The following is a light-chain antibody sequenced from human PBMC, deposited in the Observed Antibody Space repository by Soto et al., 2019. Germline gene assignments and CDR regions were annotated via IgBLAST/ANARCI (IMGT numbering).Light chain of an antibody. J-gene: IGLJ3*02. CDR1: SSDVGGYNY. CDR3: KSYTSISTWV. CDR2: EVT. V-gene: IGLV2-14*01. Sequence: QSALAEPACVSGSPGQSITMSCSGTSSDVGGYNYVSWYQHHPGKAPKLLIYEVTNRPSGVSNRFSGSKSGNTASLTISGLQAEDEAAYYCKSYTSISTWVFGGGTKVTVL.